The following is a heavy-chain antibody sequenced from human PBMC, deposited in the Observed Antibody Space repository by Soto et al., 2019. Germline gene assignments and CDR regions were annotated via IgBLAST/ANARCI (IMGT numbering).Heavy chain of an antibody. V-gene: IGHV3-23*01. CDR3: AKDSPESSGYPDLDF. CDR1: GFTFSHYA. CDR2: ISGSGTT. D-gene: IGHD3-22*01. Sequence: VQLLESGGGLVQPGGSLRLSCATSGFTFSHYAMNWVRQAPGRGLEWVSAISGSGTTYYADSVKGRFTISRDNSKNTLSWQMNSLRAEDTAVYYWAKDSPESSGYPDLDFWGQGTLVTVSS. J-gene: IGHJ4*02.